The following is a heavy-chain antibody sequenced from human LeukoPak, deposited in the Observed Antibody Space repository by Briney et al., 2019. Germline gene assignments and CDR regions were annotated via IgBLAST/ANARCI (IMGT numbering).Heavy chain of an antibody. Sequence: SETLSLTCTVSVGYIYSGGYYWSWIQQPPGKDLEWIGYIYHTGNTYYNPSLKSRVTISVDTSKNQFSLKLSSVTAADTAVYYCASSPRSSAQFDYWGQGTLVTVSS. CDR1: VGYIYSGGYY. CDR2: IYHTGNT. J-gene: IGHJ4*02. D-gene: IGHD6-19*01. V-gene: IGHV4-30-2*02. CDR3: ASSPRSSAQFDY.